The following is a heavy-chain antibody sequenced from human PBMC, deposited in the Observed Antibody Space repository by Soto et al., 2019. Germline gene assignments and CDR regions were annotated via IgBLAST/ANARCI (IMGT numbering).Heavy chain of an antibody. CDR2: INPNGGST. J-gene: IGHJ3*02. V-gene: IGHV1-46*03. CDR3: AREQGLRPGGGGTEPLDI. D-gene: IGHD5-12*01. CDR1: GYSFTSQY. Sequence: QVQLVQSGAEVKKPGASVKISCKASGYSFTSQYVHWVRQAPGQGLEWMGIINPNGGSTTYAQKSQGRGRMTRDTSTSTVYMELSSLTSGDTAVYYWAREQGLRPGGGGTEPLDIWGQGTMVTVAS.